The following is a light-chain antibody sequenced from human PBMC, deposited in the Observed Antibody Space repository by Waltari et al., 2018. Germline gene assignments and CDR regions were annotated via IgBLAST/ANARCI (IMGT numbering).Light chain of an antibody. CDR3: QHYVRLPVS. CDR2: DAS. J-gene: IGKJ1*01. Sequence: EIVLTQSPGTLSLSPGERATLSCRASQSVGKFLAWYQQKPGQAPRLLIYDASIRATGIPDRFSGSVSGTDFSLTISRLGPEDFALYYCQHYVRLPVSFGQGTKVGIK. CDR1: QSVGKF. V-gene: IGKV3-20*01.